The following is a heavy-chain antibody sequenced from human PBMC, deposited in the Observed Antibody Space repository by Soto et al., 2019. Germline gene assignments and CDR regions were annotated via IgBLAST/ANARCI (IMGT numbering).Heavy chain of an antibody. CDR1: GFTFSNAW. Sequence: NPGGSLRLSCAGSGFTFSNAWMSWVRQAPGKGLEWVGRIKIKPDGETTDYAAPVKGRFTIAREHSKNIVYLQMPSLKSEDTAVYYCSTGPLASPGVNWLVPVGQGTLVTVSS. CDR3: STGPLASPGVNWLVP. D-gene: IGHD2-21*01. J-gene: IGHJ5*02. CDR2: IKIKPDGETT. V-gene: IGHV3-15*01.